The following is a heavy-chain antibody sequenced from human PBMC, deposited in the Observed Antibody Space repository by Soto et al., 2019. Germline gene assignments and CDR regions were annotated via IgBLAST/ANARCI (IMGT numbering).Heavy chain of an antibody. CDR3: ARFLYDSSGYYYFDN. Sequence: SETLSLTCSVSGHSISSGEYYWSWIRQTPGKGLEWIAYVYYTGSTYYNPSLKRRVSISVDTSKNQFSLRLSSLTAADTAVYFCARFLYDSSGYYYFDNWGQGTLVTVSS. J-gene: IGHJ4*02. D-gene: IGHD3-22*01. V-gene: IGHV4-30-4*01. CDR2: VYYTGST. CDR1: GHSISSGEYY.